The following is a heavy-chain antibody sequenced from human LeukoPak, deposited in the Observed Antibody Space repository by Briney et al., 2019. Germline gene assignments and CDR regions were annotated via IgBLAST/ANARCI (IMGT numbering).Heavy chain of an antibody. Sequence: GGSLRLSCAASGFTFSIYGMSWVRQTPGKGLEWVSAISSNGGSTYYADSVKGRFTISSDNSKNTFYLQMNSLTIEDTAMYYCAKEQDSCDVWGQGTMVTVS. CDR3: AKEQDSCDV. V-gene: IGHV3-23*01. J-gene: IGHJ3*01. CDR1: GFTFSIYG. CDR2: ISSNGGST.